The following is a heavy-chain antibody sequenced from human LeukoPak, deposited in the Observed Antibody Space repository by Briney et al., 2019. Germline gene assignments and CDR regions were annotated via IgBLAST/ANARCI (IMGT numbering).Heavy chain of an antibody. CDR1: GFTFSSYG. J-gene: IGHJ4*02. V-gene: IGHV3-33*01. Sequence: GGSLRLSCAESGFTFSSYGMHWVRQAPGKGLEWVAVIWYDGSNKYYADSVKGRFTVSRDNSKNTLYLQMNSLRAEDTAVYYCARAKGVSTGYRPTDYWGQGTLVTVSS. CDR3: ARAKGVSTGYRPTDY. D-gene: IGHD3-22*01. CDR2: IWYDGSNK.